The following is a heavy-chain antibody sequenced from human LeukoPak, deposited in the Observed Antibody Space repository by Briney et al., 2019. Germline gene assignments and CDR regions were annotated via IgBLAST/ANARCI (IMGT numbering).Heavy chain of an antibody. CDR3: ARERGRGEPSSYSYMDV. J-gene: IGHJ6*03. V-gene: IGHV1-18*01. CDR1: GYAFTSYG. CDR2: ISAYNGNT. Sequence: ASVKVSCKASGYAFTSYGISWVRQAPGQGLEWMGWISAYNGNTNYEQKLQGRVTMTTDTSTSTAYMELRSLRSDDTAVYYCARERGRGEPSSYSYMDVWGKGTTVTISS. D-gene: IGHD4-17*01.